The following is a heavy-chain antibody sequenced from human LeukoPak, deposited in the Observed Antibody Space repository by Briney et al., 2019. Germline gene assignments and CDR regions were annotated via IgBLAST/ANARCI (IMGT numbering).Heavy chain of an antibody. CDR3: SRESGAFCPFGY. J-gene: IGHJ4*02. CDR2: ISLTGET. CDR1: GGSISSTNW. Sequence: PSETLSLTCGVSGGSISSTNWWSWVRPPPGQGLEWIGEISLTGETNYNPSLNGRVTMSLDKSRNQLSLNLTSVTAADTAIYYCSRESGAFCPFGYWGQGTLVIVSS. D-gene: IGHD1-26*01. V-gene: IGHV4-4*02.